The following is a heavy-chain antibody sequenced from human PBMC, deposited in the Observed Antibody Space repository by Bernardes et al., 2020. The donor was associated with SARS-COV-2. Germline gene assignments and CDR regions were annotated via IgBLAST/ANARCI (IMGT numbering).Heavy chain of an antibody. V-gene: IGHV4-4*07. Sequence: SETLSLTCNVSGGSITAYYWSWIRQPAGKGLEYIGRIHSSGRTIYNPSLKSRVTMSLDTSKNQFSLQLNSVTAADTAVYYCARGAGPYGSNWDFDRWLDSWGQGSLVTVSS. CDR3: ARGAGPYGSNWDFDRWLDS. CDR2: IHSSGRT. D-gene: IGHD1-7*01. CDR1: GGSITAYY. J-gene: IGHJ5*01.